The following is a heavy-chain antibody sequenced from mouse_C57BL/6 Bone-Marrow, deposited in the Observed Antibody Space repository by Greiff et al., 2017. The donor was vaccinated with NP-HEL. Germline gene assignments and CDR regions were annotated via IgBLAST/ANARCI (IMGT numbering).Heavy chain of an antibody. J-gene: IGHJ3*01. CDR1: GYTFTSYW. Sequence: QVQLKQPGAELVKPGASVKMSCKASGYTFTSYWITWVKQRPGQGLEWIGDIYPGSGSTNYNEKFKGKATLTVDTSSSTAYMELHSLTSEDSAVYFCARGGSNPFAYWGQGTLVTVSA. CDR3: ARGGSNPFAY. V-gene: IGHV1-55*01. CDR2: IYPGSGST. D-gene: IGHD2-5*01.